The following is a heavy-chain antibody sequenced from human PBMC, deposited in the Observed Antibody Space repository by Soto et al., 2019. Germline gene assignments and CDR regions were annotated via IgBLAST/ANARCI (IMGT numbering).Heavy chain of an antibody. CDR2: IIPIFGTA. V-gene: IGHV1-69*01. J-gene: IGHJ6*02. CDR3: ARDQGIAASWVYYYYYYGMDV. Sequence: QVQLVQSGAEVKKPGSSVKVSCKASGGTFSSYAISWVRQAPGQGLEWMGGIIPIFGTANYAQKFQGRVTITADESTSTAYMELSSLSSEDTAVYYCARDQGIAASWVYYYYYYGMDVWGQGTTVTVSS. D-gene: IGHD6-13*01. CDR1: GGTFSSYA.